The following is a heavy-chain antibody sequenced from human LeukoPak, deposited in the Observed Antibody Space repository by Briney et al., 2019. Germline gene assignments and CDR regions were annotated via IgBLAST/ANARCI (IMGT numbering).Heavy chain of an antibody. D-gene: IGHD2-8*02. J-gene: IGHJ6*03. V-gene: IGHV3-30*02. CDR2: IRPVVSDT. CDR1: GFAFRNYG. CDR3: ARSLVDGDYYYNMDV. Sequence: PGGSLRLSCVASGFAFRNYGMHWVRQAPGKGLEWVTFIRPVVSDTYYADSVKGRVTISRDNSKKTLSMQMTSLRAEDTAVYYCARSLVDGDYYYNMDVWGKGTTVTVSS.